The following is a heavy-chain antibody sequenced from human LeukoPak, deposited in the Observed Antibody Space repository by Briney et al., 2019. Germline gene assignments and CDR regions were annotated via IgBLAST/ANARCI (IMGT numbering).Heavy chain of an antibody. CDR1: GYTFTSYG. CDR3: ARGRGIAAAGTFYYYYYGMDV. V-gene: IGHV1-18*01. J-gene: IGHJ6*02. Sequence: ASVKVSCKASGYTFTSYGISWGRQAPGQGLEWMGWISAYNGNTNYAQKLQGRVTMTTDTSTSTAYMELRSLRSDDTAVYYCARGRGIAAAGTFYYYYYGMDVWGQGTTVTVSS. D-gene: IGHD6-13*01. CDR2: ISAYNGNT.